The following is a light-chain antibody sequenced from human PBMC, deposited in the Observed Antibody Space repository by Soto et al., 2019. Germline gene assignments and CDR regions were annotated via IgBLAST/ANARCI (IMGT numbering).Light chain of an antibody. Sequence: ICLTHSPSLLSASTGYRSTMSFRMSQGISSYLAWYQQTPGKAPELMIYAACTLQSGVPSRFSGSGSGTDFTLTIRRLEPEDFAVYYCQQYGSSPTWTFGQATTVDIK. V-gene: IGKV1D-8*01. CDR2: AAC. CDR1: QGISSY. J-gene: IGKJ1*01. CDR3: QQYGSSPTWT.